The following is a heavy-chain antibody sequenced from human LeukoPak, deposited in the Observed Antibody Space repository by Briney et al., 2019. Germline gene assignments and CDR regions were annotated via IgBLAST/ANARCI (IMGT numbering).Heavy chain of an antibody. CDR3: ARGEGYSSSWYQPHFDY. Sequence: SETLSLTCAVSGGSISSSNWWSWVRQPPGKRLEWIGEIYHSGSTNYNPSLKSRVSISVDKSKNQFSLKLSSVTAADTAVYYCARGEGYSSSWYQPHFDYWGQGTLVTVSS. CDR2: IYHSGST. CDR1: GGSISSSNW. J-gene: IGHJ4*02. V-gene: IGHV4-4*02. D-gene: IGHD6-13*01.